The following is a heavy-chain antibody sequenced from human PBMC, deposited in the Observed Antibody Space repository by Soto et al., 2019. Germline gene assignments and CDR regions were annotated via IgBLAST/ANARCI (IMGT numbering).Heavy chain of an antibody. Sequence: EVHLVESGGGLVRPGASLRLSCAASGFTFTNFRMSWLRQAPGKGLEWVANIKQDGSETRYVDSVKGRFTISRDNAKNSLFLQMNSLRAEDTAIYYCARSYGTGFLSGYWGQGTLVTVST. J-gene: IGHJ4*02. CDR3: ARSYGTGFLSGY. CDR1: GFTFTNFR. CDR2: IKQDGSET. D-gene: IGHD3-10*01. V-gene: IGHV3-7*01.